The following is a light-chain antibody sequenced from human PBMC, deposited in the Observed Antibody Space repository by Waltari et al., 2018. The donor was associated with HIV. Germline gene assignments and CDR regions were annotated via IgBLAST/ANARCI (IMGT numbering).Light chain of an antibody. CDR2: DVN. V-gene: IGLV2-11*01. CDR1: SSDVGGYKY. CDR3: CSYADNYTWV. J-gene: IGLJ3*02. Sequence: QSALTQPRSMSGSPGQSVTISCTGPSSDVGGYKYVSWYQQHPGKAPKLMIFDVNKRPSGVPDRFSGSKSGNTASLTISGLQAEDEADYYCCSYADNYTWVFGGGTKLTVL.